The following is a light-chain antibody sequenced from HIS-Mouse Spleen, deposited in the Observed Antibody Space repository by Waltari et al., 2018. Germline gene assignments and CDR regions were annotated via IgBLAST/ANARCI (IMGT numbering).Light chain of an antibody. CDR2: DDS. Sequence: SYVLTQPPSVSVAPGKTARITCGGNNIGSKSVHWYQQKPGQAPVLVVYDDSDRPSGIPGRFSGSNSGNTATLTISRVEAGDEADYYSQVWDSSSDHVVFGGGTKLTVL. CDR3: QVWDSSSDHVV. CDR1: NIGSKS. V-gene: IGLV3-21*03. J-gene: IGLJ2*01.